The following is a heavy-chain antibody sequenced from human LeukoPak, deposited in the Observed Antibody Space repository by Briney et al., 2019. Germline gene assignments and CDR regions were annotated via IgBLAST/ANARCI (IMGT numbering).Heavy chain of an antibody. V-gene: IGHV3-21*01. CDR1: GFTFSSYS. CDR2: ITSSTSKYI. J-gene: IGHJ4*02. CDR3: ARATSDPRHLDY. Sequence: GGSLRLSCAASGFTFSSYSMNWVRQAPGKGLEWVSSITSSTSKYIYQADSVKGRFTISRDNAKNSLYLQMNSLRAEDTAVYYCARATSDPRHLDYRGQGTLVTVSS.